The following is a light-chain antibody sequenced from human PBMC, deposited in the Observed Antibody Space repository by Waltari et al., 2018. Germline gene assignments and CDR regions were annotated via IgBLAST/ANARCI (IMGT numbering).Light chain of an antibody. CDR3: QQRSNWPPAT. Sequence: EIVLTQSPAILSLSPGERATLSCRASQSVSSYLAWYQQKPGQAPRLLIYDASNRATGIPARFSGSGSGTDFTLTISSLEPEDFAVYYCQQRSNWPPATFGQGTKVEIK. J-gene: IGKJ1*01. CDR2: DAS. CDR1: QSVSSY. V-gene: IGKV3-11*01.